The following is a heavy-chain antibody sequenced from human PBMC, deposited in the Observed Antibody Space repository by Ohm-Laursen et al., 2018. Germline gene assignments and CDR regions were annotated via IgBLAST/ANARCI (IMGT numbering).Heavy chain of an antibody. V-gene: IGHV3-30*18. CDR1: GFTFSSYG. J-gene: IGHJ5*02. D-gene: IGHD6-13*01. CDR3: AKDPAGGGYSSSWYHWFDP. Sequence: SLRLSCAATGFTFSSYGMHWVRQAPGKGLERVAVISYDGSNKYYADSVKGRFTISRDNSKNTLYLQMNSLRAEDTAVYYCAKDPAGGGYSSSWYHWFDPWGQGTLVTVSS. CDR2: ISYDGSNK.